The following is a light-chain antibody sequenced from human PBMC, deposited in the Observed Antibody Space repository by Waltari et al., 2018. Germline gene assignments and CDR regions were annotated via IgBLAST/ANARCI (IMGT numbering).Light chain of an antibody. Sequence: SSELTQDPAVSVVLGQTVRITCQGDSLRSFFAAWYQQRPGQAPILGIYCKDHRPSGIPDRFSGAHSGNTASLTITEAQAEDEADYYCNARDNSNTWVFGGGTRLTVV. V-gene: IGLV3-19*01. J-gene: IGLJ3*02. CDR2: CKD. CDR3: NARDNSNTWV. CDR1: SLRSFF.